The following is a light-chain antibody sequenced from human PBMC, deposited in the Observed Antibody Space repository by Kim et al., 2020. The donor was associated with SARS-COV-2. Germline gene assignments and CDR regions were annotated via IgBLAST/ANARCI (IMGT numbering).Light chain of an antibody. CDR3: QSYDSGVI. Sequence: NFMLNQPHSVSESPGKTVIISCTRSSGSIASNYVQWYQQRPGSAPTAVIYEDNQRPSGVPDRFSGSIDSSSNSASLTISGLKTEDEADYYCQSYDSGVIFGGGTQLTVL. CDR2: EDN. J-gene: IGLJ2*01. CDR1: SGSIASNY. V-gene: IGLV6-57*04.